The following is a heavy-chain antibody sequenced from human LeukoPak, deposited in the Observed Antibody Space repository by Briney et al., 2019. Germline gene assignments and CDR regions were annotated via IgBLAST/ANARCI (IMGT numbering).Heavy chain of an antibody. CDR3: ARGITMVRGVAY. CDR1: GFTFSSYA. D-gene: IGHD3-10*01. Sequence: GGSQRLSCAASGFTFSSYAMHWVRQAPGKGLEWVAVISYDGSNKYYADSVKGRFTISRDNSKNTLYLQMNSLRAEDTAVYYCARGITMVRGVAYWGQGTLVTVSS. J-gene: IGHJ4*02. V-gene: IGHV3-30*04. CDR2: ISYDGSNK.